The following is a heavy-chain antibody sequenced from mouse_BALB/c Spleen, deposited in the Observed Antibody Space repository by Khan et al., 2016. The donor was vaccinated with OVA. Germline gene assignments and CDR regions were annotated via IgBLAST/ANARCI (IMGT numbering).Heavy chain of an antibody. Sequence: QVQLQQSGAELVRPGVSVKISCKGSGYTFTDYAMHWVKQSHAKSLEWIGVISTYYGDADYSQKFKGRATMTVDSSSSTAYMELARLTSEDSAIYYCARGGKFAYWGQGTLVTVSA. D-gene: IGHD1-1*02. V-gene: IGHV1S137*01. CDR2: ISTYYGDA. CDR3: ARGGKFAY. J-gene: IGHJ3*01. CDR1: GYTFTDYA.